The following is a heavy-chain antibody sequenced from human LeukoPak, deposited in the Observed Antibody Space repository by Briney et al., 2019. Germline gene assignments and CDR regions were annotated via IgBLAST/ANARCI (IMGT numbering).Heavy chain of an antibody. D-gene: IGHD4-17*01. J-gene: IGHJ2*01. CDR1: GGSISSGGYY. Sequence: SETLSLTCTVSGGSISSGGYYWSWIRQHPGKGLEWVGYIYYSGSTYYNPSLKSRVTISVDTSKNQFSLKLSSVTAADTAVYYCARVPNSKYGAYWYFDLWGRGTLVTVSS. CDR2: IYYSGST. CDR3: ARVPNSKYGAYWYFDL. V-gene: IGHV4-31*03.